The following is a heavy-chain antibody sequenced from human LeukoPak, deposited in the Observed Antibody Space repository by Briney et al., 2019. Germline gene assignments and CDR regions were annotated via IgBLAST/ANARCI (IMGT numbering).Heavy chain of an antibody. Sequence: GGSLRLSCAASGFSIKSYSMTWVRQAPGKGLEWVATISSSGGYIYYADSVKGRFTISRDTVQNSLFLQLNSLRVEDTAVYNCARLRDTVTSASDYWGQGTLVTVSS. D-gene: IGHD5-18*01. CDR1: GFSIKSYS. CDR2: ISSSGGYI. CDR3: ARLRDTVTSASDY. V-gene: IGHV3-21*01. J-gene: IGHJ4*02.